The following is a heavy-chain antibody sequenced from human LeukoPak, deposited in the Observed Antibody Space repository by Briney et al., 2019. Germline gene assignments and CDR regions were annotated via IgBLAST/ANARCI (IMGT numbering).Heavy chain of an antibody. CDR3: ARAMDTAMVTSYYYYYMDV. V-gene: IGHV1-69*13. J-gene: IGHJ6*03. D-gene: IGHD5-18*01. Sequence: SVKVSCKASGGTFSSYAISWVRQAPGQGLEWMGGIIPIFGTANYAQKFQGRVTITADDSTSTAYMELSSLRSEDTAVYYCARAMDTAMVTSYYYYYMDVWGKGTTVTISS. CDR2: IIPIFGTA. CDR1: GGTFSSYA.